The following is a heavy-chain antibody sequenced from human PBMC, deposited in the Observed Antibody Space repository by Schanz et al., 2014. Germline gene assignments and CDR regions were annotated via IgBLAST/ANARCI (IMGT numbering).Heavy chain of an antibody. J-gene: IGHJ3*02. CDR2: ISGSGGST. CDR1: GFVFGDYY. Sequence: EVQVVESGGGLVKPGGSLRLSCAASGFVFGDYYMTWIRQAPGKGLEWVSAISGSGGSTYYADSVKGRFTISRDNSKNTLYLQMNSLRAEDTAVYYCAKGRFGELSAFDIWGQGTMVTVSS. D-gene: IGHD3-10*01. CDR3: AKGRFGELSAFDI. V-gene: IGHV3-23*04.